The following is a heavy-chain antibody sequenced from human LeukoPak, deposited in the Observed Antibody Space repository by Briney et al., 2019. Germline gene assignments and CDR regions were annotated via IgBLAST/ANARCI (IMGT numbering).Heavy chain of an antibody. Sequence: KTSETLSLTCTVSGGSISSSGYYWSWIRQPPGKGLEWIGYISYSGSTYYNPSLKSRVTISVDTSKSQFSLKLSSVTAADTAVYYCARDRAGRGYSFDYWGQGTLVTVSS. D-gene: IGHD3-22*01. J-gene: IGHJ4*02. CDR2: ISYSGST. CDR3: ARDRAGRGYSFDY. V-gene: IGHV4-61*08. CDR1: GGSISSSGYY.